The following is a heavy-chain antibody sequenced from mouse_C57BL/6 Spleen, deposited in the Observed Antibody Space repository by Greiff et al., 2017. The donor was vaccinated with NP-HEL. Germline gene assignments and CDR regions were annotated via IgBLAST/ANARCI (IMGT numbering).Heavy chain of an antibody. V-gene: IGHV1-64*01. J-gene: IGHJ3*01. CDR1: GYTFTSYW. D-gene: IGHD1-1*01. CDR2: IHPNSGST. CDR3: AREENYYGSSYPWFAY. Sequence: QVQLQQPGAELVKPGASVKLSCKASGYTFTSYWMHWVKQRPGQGLEWIGMIHPNSGSTNYNEKFKSKATLTVDKSSSTAYMQLSSLTSEDSAVYYCAREENYYGSSYPWFAYWGQGTLVTVSA.